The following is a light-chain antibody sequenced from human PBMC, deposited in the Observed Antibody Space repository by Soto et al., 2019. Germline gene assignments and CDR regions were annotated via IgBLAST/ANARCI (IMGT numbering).Light chain of an antibody. Sequence: QSALTQPASVSGSPGQSITISCTGTSSDVGGYNYVSWYQQHPGKAPKLMIYEVSNRFSGSKSGNTASLTISGLQAEDEADYYCSSYTSSSTLVVFCGGTKLTVL. CDR3: SSYTSSSTLVV. J-gene: IGLJ2*01. CDR2: EV. CDR1: SSDVGGYNY. V-gene: IGLV2-14*01.